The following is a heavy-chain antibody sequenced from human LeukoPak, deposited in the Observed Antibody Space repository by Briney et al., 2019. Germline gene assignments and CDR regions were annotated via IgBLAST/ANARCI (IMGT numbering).Heavy chain of an antibody. CDR1: GYTFNRYA. D-gene: IGHD4-17*01. Sequence: ASVKVSCKASGYTFNRYAMNWVRQAPGQGLEWMGWINTHTGNPTYAQGFTGRFVFSLDASVSTAYLQITSLKAEDTAVYYCARNRNGDYASQYNYWGQGTLVTVSS. CDR2: INTHTGNP. J-gene: IGHJ4*02. V-gene: IGHV7-4-1*02. CDR3: ARNRNGDYASQYNY.